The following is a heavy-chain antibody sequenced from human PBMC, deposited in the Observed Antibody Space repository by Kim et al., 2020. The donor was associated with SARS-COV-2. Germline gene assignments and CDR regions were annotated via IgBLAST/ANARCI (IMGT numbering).Heavy chain of an antibody. CDR3: ARQEKTKWLVESPHYIDT. CDR2: VDYSRTS. D-gene: IGHD5-12*01. Sequence: SETLSLTCSVSGGSIRSSSFFWGWIRQPPGKGLEWIASVDYSRTSYYNAPLKSRVTISVDTSKNQFSLKLNSVTAADTAVYYCARQEKTKWLVESPHYIDTWGQGSLVTVSS. CDR1: GGSIRSSSFF. J-gene: IGHJ5*02. V-gene: IGHV4-39*01.